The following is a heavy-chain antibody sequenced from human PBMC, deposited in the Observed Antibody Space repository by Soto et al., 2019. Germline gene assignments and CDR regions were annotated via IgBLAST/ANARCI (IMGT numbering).Heavy chain of an antibody. D-gene: IGHD2-21*02. Sequence: ETLSLTCTVTGDSISSRSYYWVWIPQPPGKGLEWIGSIYYSGSTYNNPSLRSRVSMSIDTSKDQFSLQLKSVTAAATALYFCASQRSSVVTQAYFDVWGPGSMVTVSS. J-gene: IGHJ4*02. CDR2: IYYSGST. CDR3: ASQRSSVVTQAYFDV. V-gene: IGHV4-39*01. CDR1: GDSISSRSYY.